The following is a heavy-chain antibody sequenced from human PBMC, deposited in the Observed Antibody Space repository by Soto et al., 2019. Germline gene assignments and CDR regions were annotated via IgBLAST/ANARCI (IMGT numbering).Heavy chain of an antibody. D-gene: IGHD6-13*01. CDR3: ARDRGAAAVDH. J-gene: IGHJ4*02. Sequence: GSLRLSCAASGFTFSSYSMNWVRQAPGKGLEWVAVMSSGSPYIYYADSVKGRFTISRDNAKQSLYLQMDSLRAEDTAVYFCARDRGAAAVDHWGQGTLVTVSS. V-gene: IGHV3-21*01. CDR2: MSSGSPYI. CDR1: GFTFSSYS.